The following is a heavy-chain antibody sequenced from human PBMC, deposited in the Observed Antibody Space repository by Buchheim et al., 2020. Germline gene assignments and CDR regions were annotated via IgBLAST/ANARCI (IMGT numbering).Heavy chain of an antibody. CDR3: ARGGVATIRRFDY. CDR1: GFTFSSYA. J-gene: IGHJ4*02. CDR2: ISYDGSNK. V-gene: IGHV3-30*04. D-gene: IGHD5-24*01. Sequence: VQLVESGGGVVQPGRSLRLSCAASGFTFSSYAMHWVRQAPGKGLEWVAVISYDGSNKYYADSVKGRFTISRDNSKNTLYLQMNSLRAEDTAVYYCARGGVATIRRFDYWGQGTL.